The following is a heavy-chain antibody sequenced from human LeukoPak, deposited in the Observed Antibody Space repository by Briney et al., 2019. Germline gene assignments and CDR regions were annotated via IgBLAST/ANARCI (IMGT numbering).Heavy chain of an antibody. J-gene: IGHJ4*02. CDR3: ARDYGFYSGLYFFNY. CDR2: INPNSGGT. Sequence: ASVKVSCKASGYTFTGHYIHWVRQAPGQGLEWMGWINPNSGGTKYAQKFQGRVTMTRDTSISTAYMELSKLRSDDTAVYSCARDYGFYSGLYFFNYWGQGTLVTVSS. CDR1: GYTFTGHY. V-gene: IGHV1-2*02. D-gene: IGHD1-26*01.